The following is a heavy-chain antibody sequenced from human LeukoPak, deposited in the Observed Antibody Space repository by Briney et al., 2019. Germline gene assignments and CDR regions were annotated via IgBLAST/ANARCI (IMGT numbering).Heavy chain of an antibody. V-gene: IGHV1-18*01. CDR2: ISAYNGNT. J-gene: IGHJ4*02. Sequence: GASVKVSCKASGGTFSSYAISWVRQAPGQGLGWMGRISAYNGNTNYAQQLQGRVTMTTDTSTSTAYMELRSLRSDDTAVYYCAAAEGTYYYDNSDYTFDYWGQGTLVTVSS. D-gene: IGHD3-22*01. CDR3: AAAEGTYYYDNSDYTFDY. CDR1: GGTFSSYA.